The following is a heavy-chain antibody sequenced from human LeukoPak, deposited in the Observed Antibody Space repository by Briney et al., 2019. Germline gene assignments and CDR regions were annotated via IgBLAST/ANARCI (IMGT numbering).Heavy chain of an antibody. J-gene: IGHJ4*02. V-gene: IGHV4-39*01. D-gene: IGHD3-10*01. CDR1: GGSISSSSYY. Sequence: SETLSLTCTLSGGSISSSSYYWGWVRQPPGTGLDWIGSIYYSGSTYYNPYLKSRVTISVHTSKNQYSLKLSSVPPAGTGVYYCARRVWFGSEGFDYWGQGTLVTVSS. CDR3: ARRVWFGSEGFDY. CDR2: IYYSGST.